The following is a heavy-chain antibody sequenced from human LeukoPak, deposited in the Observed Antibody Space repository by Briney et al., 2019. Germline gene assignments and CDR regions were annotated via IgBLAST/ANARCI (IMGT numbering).Heavy chain of an antibody. D-gene: IGHD3-22*01. V-gene: IGHV4-61*01. J-gene: IGHJ3*02. CDR1: GGSVSSGSYY. CDR3: ARVSTDYYDSSGYYVDAFDI. CDR2: IYYSGST. Sequence: TSETLSLTCTVSGGSVSSGSYYWSWIRQPPGRGLEWIVYIYYSGSTNYNPSLKSRVTISVDTSKNQFSLKLSSVTAADTAVYYCARVSTDYYDSSGYYVDAFDIWGQGTMVTVSS.